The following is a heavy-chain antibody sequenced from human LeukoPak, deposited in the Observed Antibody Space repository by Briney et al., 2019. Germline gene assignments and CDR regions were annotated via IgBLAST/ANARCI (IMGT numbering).Heavy chain of an antibody. D-gene: IGHD5-12*01. J-gene: IGHJ4*02. CDR1: GFTFSSYW. CDR2: IKQDGSEK. Sequence: GGSLRLSCAASGFTFSSYWMSWVRQAPGKGLEWVANIKQDGSEKYYVDSVKGRFTISRDNAKNSLYLQMNSLRAEDTAVYYCARDRGYSGYDYGYWGQGTLVTVSP. V-gene: IGHV3-7*01. CDR3: ARDRGYSGYDYGY.